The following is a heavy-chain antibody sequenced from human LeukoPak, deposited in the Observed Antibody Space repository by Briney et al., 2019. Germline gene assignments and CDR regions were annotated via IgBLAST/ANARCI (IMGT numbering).Heavy chain of an antibody. Sequence: ASVKVSCKASGGTFSSYAISWVRQAPGQGLEWMGGIIPIFGTANYAQKFQGRVTITTDESTSTAYMELSSLRSEDTAVYYCARDLGCSSTSCYDWGQGTLVTVSS. CDR3: ARDLGCSSTSCYD. CDR1: GGTFSSYA. V-gene: IGHV1-69*05. D-gene: IGHD2-2*01. J-gene: IGHJ4*02. CDR2: IIPIFGTA.